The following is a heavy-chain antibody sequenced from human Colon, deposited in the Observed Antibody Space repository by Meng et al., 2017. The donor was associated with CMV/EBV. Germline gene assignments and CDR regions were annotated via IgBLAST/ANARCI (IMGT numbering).Heavy chain of an antibody. CDR2: TYYKSKWYN. CDR3: ARVLLWFGGGQYYGMDV. D-gene: IGHD3-10*01. V-gene: IGHV6-1*01. J-gene: IGHJ6*02. CDR1: GDSVSSNSAA. Sequence: SQTLSLTCAISGDSVSSNSAAWNLIRQSPSRGLEWLGRTYYKSKWYNDYAVSVKSRITINPDTSKNQFSLQLNSVTPEDTAVYYCARVLLWFGGGQYYGMDVWGQGTTVTVSS.